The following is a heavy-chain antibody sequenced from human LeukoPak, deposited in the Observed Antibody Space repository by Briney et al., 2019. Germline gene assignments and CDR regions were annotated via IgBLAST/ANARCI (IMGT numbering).Heavy chain of an antibody. CDR2: IYYSGST. CDR3: AREFRLDQYSSSWYNYYGMDV. J-gene: IGHJ6*02. D-gene: IGHD6-13*01. V-gene: IGHV4-59*01. CDR1: GGSISSYY. Sequence: PSETLSLTCTVSGGSISSYYWSWIRQPPGKGLEWIGYIYYSGSTNYNPSLKSRVTISVDTSKNQFSLKLSSVTAADTAVYYCAREFRLDQYSSSWYNYYGMDVWGQGTTVTVSS.